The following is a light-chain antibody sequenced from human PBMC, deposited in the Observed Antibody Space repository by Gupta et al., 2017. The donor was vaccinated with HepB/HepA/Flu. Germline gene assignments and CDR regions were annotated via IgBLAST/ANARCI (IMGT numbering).Light chain of an antibody. J-gene: IGKJ5*01. V-gene: IGKV3-11*01. CDR3: QQRASWPPS. CDR2: GAS. Sequence: EVVLTQAPATLSLSPGDRATLSCRASQSISNNLAWYQQKPGQAPRLLIYGASIRVSDSPPRFSGSGSGTDFTLTISSLEPEDFVVYYGQQRASWPPSFGQGTRLETK. CDR1: QSISNN.